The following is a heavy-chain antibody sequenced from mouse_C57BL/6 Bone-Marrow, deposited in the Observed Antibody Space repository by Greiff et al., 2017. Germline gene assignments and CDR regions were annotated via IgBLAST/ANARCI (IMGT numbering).Heavy chain of an antibody. Sequence: VKLMESGAELVRPGASVKLSCKASGYTFTDYYINWVKQRPGQGLEWIARIYPGSGNTYYNEKFKGKATLTAEKSSSTAYMQLSSLTSEDSAVYFCAREWAYYYGSSDWGQGTTLTVSS. D-gene: IGHD1-1*01. V-gene: IGHV1-76*01. CDR3: AREWAYYYGSSD. CDR1: GYTFTDYY. J-gene: IGHJ2*01. CDR2: IYPGSGNT.